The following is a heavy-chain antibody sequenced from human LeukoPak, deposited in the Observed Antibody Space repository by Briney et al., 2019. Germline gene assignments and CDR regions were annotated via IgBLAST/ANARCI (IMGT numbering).Heavy chain of an antibody. D-gene: IGHD3-10*01. CDR3: ARNYYGSGSYYVSD. Sequence: PSETLSLTCTVSGGSISSSSYYWGWIRQPPGKGLEWIGSIYYSGSTYYNPSLKSRVTISVDTSKNQFSLKLSSVTAADTAVYYCARNYYGSGSYYVSDWGRGTLVTVSS. V-gene: IGHV4-39*07. CDR2: IYYSGST. CDR1: GGSISSSSYY. J-gene: IGHJ4*02.